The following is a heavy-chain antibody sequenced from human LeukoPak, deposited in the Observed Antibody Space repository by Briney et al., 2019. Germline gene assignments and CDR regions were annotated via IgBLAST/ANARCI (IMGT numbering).Heavy chain of an antibody. V-gene: IGHV4-34*01. CDR2: INHSGST. CDR3: ARDFWSGYYISGAFDY. Sequence: SETLSLTCAVYGGPFSGYYWSWIRQPPGKGLEWIGEINHSGSTNYNPSLKSRVTISVDTSKNQFSLKLSSVTAADTAVYYCARDFWSGYYISGAFDYWGQGTLVTVSS. CDR1: GGPFSGYY. D-gene: IGHD3-3*01. J-gene: IGHJ4*02.